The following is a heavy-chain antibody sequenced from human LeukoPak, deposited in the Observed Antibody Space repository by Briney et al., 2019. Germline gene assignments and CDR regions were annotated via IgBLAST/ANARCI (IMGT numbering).Heavy chain of an antibody. CDR1: GYSISSGYY. J-gene: IGHJ5*02. CDR2: IYHSGST. CDR3: AREGVLEPNWFDP. Sequence: SETLSLTCTVSGYSISSGYYWGWIRQPPGKGLEWIGSIYHSGSTYYNPSLKSRVTISVDTSKNQLSLKLSSVTAADTAVYYCAREGVLEPNWFDPWGQGTLVTVSS. V-gene: IGHV4-38-2*02. D-gene: IGHD3-3*01.